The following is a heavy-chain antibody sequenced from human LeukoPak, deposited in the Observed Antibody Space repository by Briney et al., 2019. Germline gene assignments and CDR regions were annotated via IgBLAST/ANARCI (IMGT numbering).Heavy chain of an antibody. Sequence: ASVKVSCKASGYIFSGYYIHWVRQAPGQGLEWMGWINPNTGGTNYAQKFQGRVTMTRDTSISTVYMELTRLTSDDTAVYYCARGLSYSGSYYFDYWGQETLVPVSS. CDR3: ARGLSYSGSYYFDY. V-gene: IGHV1-2*02. CDR2: INPNTGGT. D-gene: IGHD1-26*01. CDR1: GYIFSGYY. J-gene: IGHJ4*02.